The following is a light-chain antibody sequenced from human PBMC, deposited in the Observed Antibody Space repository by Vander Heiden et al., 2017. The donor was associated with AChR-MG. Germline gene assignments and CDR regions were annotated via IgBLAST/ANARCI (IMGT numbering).Light chain of an antibody. CDR1: SSNIWSHF. J-gene: IGLJ2*01. CDR3: GTWDSSLNEAV. V-gene: IGLV1-51*01. CDR2: DNS. Sequence: QFALTQPPSVSAAPGHKVTISCSGSSSNIWSHFVSWYQQFPGTAPKLLIFDNSERPSGIPDRFSGSKSGTSATLGITGLQTGDEAVYYCGTWDSSLNEAVFGGGTKLTVL.